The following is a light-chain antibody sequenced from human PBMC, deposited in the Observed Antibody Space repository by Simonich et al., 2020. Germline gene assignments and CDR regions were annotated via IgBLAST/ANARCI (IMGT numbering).Light chain of an antibody. J-gene: IGLJ2*01. CDR2: DES. CDR3: QVWDSSSDVV. CDR1: NIGSKS. Sequence: SYVLTQPPSVSVAPGKTARITCGGNNIGSKSVHWYQQKPGQAPVLVVYDESDRTSGIPERFSGSNSGNTATLTISRVEAGDEADYYCQVWDSSSDVVFGGGTKLTVL. V-gene: IGLV3-21*03.